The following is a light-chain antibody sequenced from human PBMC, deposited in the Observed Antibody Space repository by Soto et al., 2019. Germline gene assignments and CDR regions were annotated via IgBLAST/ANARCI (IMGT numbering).Light chain of an antibody. J-gene: IGKJ1*01. CDR3: QQRSNWPVT. CDR2: DAS. CDR1: QSVSSH. V-gene: IGKV3-11*01. Sequence: EIVLTQSPGTLSLSPGERATLSCRASQSVSSHLAWYQQKPGQAPRLLIYDASTRATGISARFSGSGSGTDFTLTISSLEPEDFAVYYCQQRSNWPVTFGQGTKVEVK.